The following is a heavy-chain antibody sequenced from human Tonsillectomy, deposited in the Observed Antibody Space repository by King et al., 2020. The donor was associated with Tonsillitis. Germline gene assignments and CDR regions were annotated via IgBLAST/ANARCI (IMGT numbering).Heavy chain of an antibody. V-gene: IGHV3-30*02. J-gene: IGHJ4*02. D-gene: IGHD1-14*01. CDR1: GFTFSHYG. CDR3: AKDPQSREPSYFDF. Sequence: VQLVESGGGVVQPGGSLKLPCAASGFTFSHYGMHWVRQAPGKGLEWVAYIRLDGSNKYYADSGRGRFTISRDNSNSTLYLQMNSLRAEDSAVYYCAKDPQSREPSYFDFWGQGTLVTVSS. CDR2: IRLDGSNK.